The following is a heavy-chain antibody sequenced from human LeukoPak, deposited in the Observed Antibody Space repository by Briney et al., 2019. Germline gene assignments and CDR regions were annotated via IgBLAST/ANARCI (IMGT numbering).Heavy chain of an antibody. CDR3: AKDVPTEQWLVPGGDY. J-gene: IGHJ4*02. V-gene: IGHV3-64*03. Sequence: GGSLRLSCSASGFTFSRYAMNWVRQAPGKGLEYVSAISNDGRTTYYADSVKGRFTISRDNSKNILYVQMTSLRPDDTAIYYCAKDVPTEQWLVPGGDYWGQGSLVTVSS. CDR1: GFTFSRYA. CDR2: ISNDGRTT. D-gene: IGHD6-19*01.